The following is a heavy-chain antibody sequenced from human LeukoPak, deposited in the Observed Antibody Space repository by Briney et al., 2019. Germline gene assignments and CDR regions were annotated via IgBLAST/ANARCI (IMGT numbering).Heavy chain of an antibody. CDR2: IKQDGSEK. CDR3: ARDSTAAIYYYYYMDV. CDR1: GFTFSSYW. Sequence: PGGSLRLSCAASGFTFSSYWMSWVRQAPGKGLEWVANIKQDGSEKYYVDSVKGRFTISRDNSKNTLYLQMNSLRAEDTAVYYCARDSTAAIYYYYYMDVWGKGTTVTVSS. V-gene: IGHV3-7*01. D-gene: IGHD2-2*01. J-gene: IGHJ6*03.